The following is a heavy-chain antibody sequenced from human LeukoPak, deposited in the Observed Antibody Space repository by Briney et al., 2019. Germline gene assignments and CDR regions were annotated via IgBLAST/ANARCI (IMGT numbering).Heavy chain of an antibody. J-gene: IGHJ4*02. CDR3: AKDWGAYYDSRGFYSGDFDY. Sequence: SVKVSCKASGGTFSSYAISWVRQAPGQGLEWMGGIIPIFGTANYAQKFQGRVTITADESTSTAYMELSSLRSEDTALYYCAKDWGAYYDSRGFYSGDFDYWGQGTLVTVSS. V-gene: IGHV1-69*13. D-gene: IGHD3-22*01. CDR2: IIPIFGTA. CDR1: GGTFSSYA.